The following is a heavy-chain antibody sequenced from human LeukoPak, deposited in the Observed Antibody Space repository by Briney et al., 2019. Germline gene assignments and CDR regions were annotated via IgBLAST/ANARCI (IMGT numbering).Heavy chain of an antibody. CDR3: ARDRVGATRGDAFDI. D-gene: IGHD1-26*01. CDR2: TRNKANSYTT. V-gene: IGHV3-72*01. J-gene: IGHJ3*02. Sequence: GGSLRLSCAASGFTFSDHYMDWVRQAPGKGLEWVGRTRNKANSYTTEYAASVKGRFTISRDDSKNSLYLQMNSLKTEDTAVYYCARDRVGATRGDAFDIWGQGTMVTVSP. CDR1: GFTFSDHY.